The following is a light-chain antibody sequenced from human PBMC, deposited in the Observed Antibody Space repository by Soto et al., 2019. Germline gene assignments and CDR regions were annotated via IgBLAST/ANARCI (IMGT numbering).Light chain of an antibody. J-gene: IGLJ1*01. CDR3: GSWDSSLSAYV. V-gene: IGLV1-51*01. Sequence: VLTQPPSVSAAPGQKVTISCSGSRSNIGGNSGSWYQQLPGTAPKLLIYDDNKRHSGIPDRFSGSKSGTSATLGITGFQTGDEADYYCGSWDSSLSAYVFGTGTKVTV. CDR2: DDN. CDR1: RSNIGGNS.